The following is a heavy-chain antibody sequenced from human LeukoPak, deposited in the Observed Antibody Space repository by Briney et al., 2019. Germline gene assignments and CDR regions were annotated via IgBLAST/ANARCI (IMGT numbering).Heavy chain of an antibody. CDR1: GYTFTSYY. V-gene: IGHV1-2*02. CDR2: INPSGGST. D-gene: IGHD7-27*01. Sequence: ASVKVSCKASGYTFTSYYMHWVRQAPGQGLEWMGIINPSGGSTNYAQKFQGRVTMTRDTSISTAYMELSRLRSDDTAVCYCVSWIDWGAVWGQGTLVTVSS. J-gene: IGHJ4*02. CDR3: VSWIDWGAV.